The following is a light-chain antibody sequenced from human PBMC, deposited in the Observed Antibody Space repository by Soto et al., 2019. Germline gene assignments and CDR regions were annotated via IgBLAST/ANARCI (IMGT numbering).Light chain of an antibody. J-gene: IGLJ1*01. CDR3: SSYTSSSTPYV. Sequence: QSALTQPASVSGSPGQSITISCTGTSSDVGGYNYVSWYQQHPVKAPKLMIYDVTNRPSGVSDRFSGSKSGNTASLTISGLQADDEADDYCSSYTSSSTPYVFGTGTKLTVL. V-gene: IGLV2-14*01. CDR1: SSDVGGYNY. CDR2: DVT.